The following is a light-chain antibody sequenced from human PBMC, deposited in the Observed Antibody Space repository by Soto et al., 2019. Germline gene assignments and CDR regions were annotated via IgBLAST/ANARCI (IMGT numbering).Light chain of an antibody. V-gene: IGKV3-20*01. Sequence: EIVLTQSPGTLSLSPGERATLSCRASQSVSNNYLAWYQQKPGQAPRLLVYGASNRATGIPDRFSGSGSGTDFTLTISRLEPEDFAVYHCQQYGSSLTSGQGTRLEIK. J-gene: IGKJ5*01. CDR3: QQYGSSLT. CDR2: GAS. CDR1: QSVSNNY.